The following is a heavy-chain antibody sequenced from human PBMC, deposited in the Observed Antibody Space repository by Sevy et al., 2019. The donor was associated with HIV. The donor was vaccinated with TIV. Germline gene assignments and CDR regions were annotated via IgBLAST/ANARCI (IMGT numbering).Heavy chain of an antibody. CDR2: IKQDGSEA. J-gene: IGHJ5*02. CDR3: VRDKEVGASILDA. Sequence: GGSLRLSCVASGFNFRNFWMSWVRQAPGKGLECVADIKQDGSEAYYVDSVKGRFTISRDNAKNSLYLQMNSLRDEYTAIYFCVRDKEVGASILDAWGQGTPVTVSS. V-gene: IGHV3-7*03. D-gene: IGHD1-26*01. CDR1: GFNFRNFW.